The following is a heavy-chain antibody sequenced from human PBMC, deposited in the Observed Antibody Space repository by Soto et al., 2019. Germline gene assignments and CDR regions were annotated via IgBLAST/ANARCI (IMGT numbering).Heavy chain of an antibody. CDR1: GYTFTAQY. J-gene: IGHJ5*02. Sequence: ASVKVSCKASGYTFTAQYLHWVRQAPGQGLELMGWISAYDGKTTYAEKFQGRVTLTTDTSTSTAYMELRSLRSDDTAIYYCARDPHEFWTSYWFDPWGQGTPVTVSS. CDR2: ISAYDGKT. V-gene: IGHV1-18*01. CDR3: ARDPHEFWTSYWFDP. D-gene: IGHD3-3*01.